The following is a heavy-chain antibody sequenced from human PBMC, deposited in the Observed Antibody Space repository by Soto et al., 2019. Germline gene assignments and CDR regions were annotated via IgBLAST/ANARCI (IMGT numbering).Heavy chain of an antibody. V-gene: IGHV3-48*02. J-gene: IGHJ4*02. CDR3: ARGSSNWAYYFDF. CDR2: ITSSGTTV. D-gene: IGHD6-13*01. Sequence: EVHLVESGGGLVQPGGSLRLSCAASGFTFSSYSLNRVRQAPGKGLEWVSYITSSGTTVYYADSVRGRFTISRDNAKNSLYLQMTSLRDDDTAVYYCARGSSNWAYYFDFWGQGTLVTVSS. CDR1: GFTFSSYS.